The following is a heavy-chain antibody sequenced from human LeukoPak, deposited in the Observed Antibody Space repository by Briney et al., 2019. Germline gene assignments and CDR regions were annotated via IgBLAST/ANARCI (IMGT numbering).Heavy chain of an antibody. CDR3: ASSCSSGLWAYAFDI. CDR1: GFTLDDYG. J-gene: IGHJ3*02. CDR2: INWNGGST. V-gene: IGHV3-20*04. Sequence: GGSLRLSCAASGFTLDDYGMSWVRQAPGKGLEWVSGINWNGGSTGYADSVKGRFTISRDNAKNSLYLQMNSLRAEDTALYYCASSCSSGLWAYAFDIWGQGTMVTVSS. D-gene: IGHD6-25*01.